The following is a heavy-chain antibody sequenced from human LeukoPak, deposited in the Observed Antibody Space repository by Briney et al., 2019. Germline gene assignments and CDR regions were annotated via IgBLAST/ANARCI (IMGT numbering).Heavy chain of an antibody. V-gene: IGHV3-48*04. CDR2: INEGSSVI. CDR1: GFSFSIYS. D-gene: IGHD2-2*01. J-gene: IGHJ5*01. CDR3: ARGFGTSWFYS. Sequence: GGSLRLSCAASGFSFSIYSLTWVRQAPGKGLEWIAYINEGSSVIYYAVSVEGRFTVSRDNAKSSLYLQMNSLRGDDTAIYYCARGFGTSWFYSWGQGTLVTVFS.